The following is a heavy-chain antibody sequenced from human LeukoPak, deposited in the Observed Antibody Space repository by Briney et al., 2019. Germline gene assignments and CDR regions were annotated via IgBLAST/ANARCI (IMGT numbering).Heavy chain of an antibody. CDR2: ISAYNGNT. Sequence: ASVKVSCKASGYTFTSYGISWVPQAPGQGLEWMGWISAYNGNTNYAQKLQGRVTMTTDTSTSTAYMELRSLRSDDTTVYYCARGNILCTSCYQWFDPWGQGTLVTVSS. CDR3: ARGNILCTSCYQWFDP. D-gene: IGHD2-2*01. CDR1: GYTFTSYG. V-gene: IGHV1-18*01. J-gene: IGHJ5*02.